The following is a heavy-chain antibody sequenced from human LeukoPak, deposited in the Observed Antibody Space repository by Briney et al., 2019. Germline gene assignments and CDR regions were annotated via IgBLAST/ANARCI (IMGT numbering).Heavy chain of an antibody. V-gene: IGHV6-1*01. CDR1: GDSVSSNSAA. Sequence: SQTLSLTCAISGDSVSSNSAAWNWIRQSPSRGPGWLGRTYYRSKWYNDYAVSVKSRITINPDTSKNQFSLQLNSVTPEDTAVYYCARGGLRYFDWLSHNWFDPWGQGTLVTVSS. CDR2: TYYRSKWYN. D-gene: IGHD3-9*01. CDR3: ARGGLRYFDWLSHNWFDP. J-gene: IGHJ5*02.